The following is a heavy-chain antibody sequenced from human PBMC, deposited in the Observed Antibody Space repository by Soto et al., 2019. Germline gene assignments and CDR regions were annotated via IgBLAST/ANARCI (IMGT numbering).Heavy chain of an antibody. CDR2: IYTSGST. CDR3: ARAQTYYDSSGYYYNWFDP. V-gene: IGHV4-4*07. J-gene: IGHJ5*02. Sequence: QVQLQESGPGLVKPSETLSLTCTVSGGSISSYYWSWIRQPAGKGLEWIGRIYTSGSTNYNPSLKSRVTMSVDTSKNQFSLKLSSVTAADTAVYYCARAQTYYDSSGYYYNWFDPWGQGTLVTVSS. D-gene: IGHD3-22*01. CDR1: GGSISSYY.